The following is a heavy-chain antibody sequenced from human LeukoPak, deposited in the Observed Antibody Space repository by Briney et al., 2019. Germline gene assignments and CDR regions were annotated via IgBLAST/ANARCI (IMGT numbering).Heavy chain of an antibody. J-gene: IGHJ6*02. V-gene: IGHV1-69*01. Sequence: ASLKVSCKASGGTFSSYAISWVRQAPGQGLEWMGGIIPIFGTANYAQKFQGRVTITADESTSTAYMELSSLRSEDTAVYYCARVGQGYYGSGSYYIPYYYYGMDVWGQGTTVTVSS. CDR2: IIPIFGTA. CDR3: ARVGQGYYGSGSYYIPYYYYGMDV. D-gene: IGHD3-10*01. CDR1: GGTFSSYA.